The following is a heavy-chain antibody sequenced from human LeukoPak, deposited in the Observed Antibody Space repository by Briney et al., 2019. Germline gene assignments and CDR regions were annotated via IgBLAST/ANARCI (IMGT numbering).Heavy chain of an antibody. CDR1: GGSIYGGGYY. CDR2: IYHSGTT. J-gene: IGHJ3*02. CDR3: ARDSGSYRLDAFDI. Sequence: SETLSLTCTVSGGSIYGGGYYWSWIRQPPGKGLEWIGYIYHSGTTYYNPSLKSRVTISIDTSKNQFSLKLSSVTAADTAVYYCARDSGSYRLDAFDIWGQGTMVTVSS. V-gene: IGHV4-30-2*01. D-gene: IGHD1-26*01.